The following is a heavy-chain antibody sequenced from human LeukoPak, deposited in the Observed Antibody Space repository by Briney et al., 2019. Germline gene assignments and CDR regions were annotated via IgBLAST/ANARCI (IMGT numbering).Heavy chain of an antibody. Sequence: GGSLRLSCAACGFTFDDYGMSWVRQAPGKGLERVSGINWNGGRTGYADSVKGRFTISRDNAKNSLYLQMNNLRAEDTALYYCARVNSDYYDSSGYYYWGQGTLVTVSS. CDR2: INWNGGRT. D-gene: IGHD3-22*01. V-gene: IGHV3-20*04. J-gene: IGHJ4*02. CDR3: ARVNSDYYDSSGYYY. CDR1: GFTFDDYG.